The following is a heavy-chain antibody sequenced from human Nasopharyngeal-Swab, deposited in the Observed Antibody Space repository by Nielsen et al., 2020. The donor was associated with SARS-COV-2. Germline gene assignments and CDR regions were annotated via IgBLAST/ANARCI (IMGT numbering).Heavy chain of an antibody. CDR3: ARLHDLRDSSGYTVDY. CDR1: GYTFTGYY. D-gene: IGHD3-22*01. Sequence: ASVKVSCKASGYTFTGYYMHWVRQAPGQGLEWMGRINPNSGGTNYAQKFQGRVTMTRDTSISTAYMELSRLRSDDTAVYYCARLHDLRDSSGYTVDYWGLGTLVTVSS. J-gene: IGHJ4*02. V-gene: IGHV1-2*06. CDR2: INPNSGGT.